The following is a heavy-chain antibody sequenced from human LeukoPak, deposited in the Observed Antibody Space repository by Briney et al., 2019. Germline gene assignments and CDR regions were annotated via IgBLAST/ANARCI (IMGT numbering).Heavy chain of an antibody. CDR2: MNPNSGNT. CDR3: ARSLGGYDILTGYGS. V-gene: IGHV1-8*01. D-gene: IGHD3-9*01. CDR1: GYTFTSYD. Sequence: ASVKVSCKASGYTFTSYDINWVRQATGQGLEWMGWMNPNSGNTGYAQKFQGRVTMTRNTSISTAYMELSSLRSEDTAVYYCARSLGGYDILTGYGSWGHGTLVTVSS. J-gene: IGHJ5*01.